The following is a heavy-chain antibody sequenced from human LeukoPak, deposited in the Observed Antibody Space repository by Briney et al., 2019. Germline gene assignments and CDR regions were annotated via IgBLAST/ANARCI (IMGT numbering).Heavy chain of an antibody. V-gene: IGHV3-30-3*01. Sequence: PGGSLRLSCAASGFTFSSYAMHWVRQAPGKELEWVAVISYDGSNKYYADSVKGRFTISRDNSKNTLYLQMNSLRAEDTAVYYCARGYYDFWSGYYRTYFDYWGQGTLVTVSS. CDR3: ARGYYDFWSGYYRTYFDY. CDR2: ISYDGSNK. J-gene: IGHJ4*02. CDR1: GFTFSSYA. D-gene: IGHD3-3*01.